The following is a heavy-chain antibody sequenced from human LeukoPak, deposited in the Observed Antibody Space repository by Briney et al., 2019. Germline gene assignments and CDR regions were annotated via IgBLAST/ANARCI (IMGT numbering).Heavy chain of an antibody. Sequence: ASVKVSCKASGYTFTGYYMHWVRQAPGQGLEWMGWINPNSGGTNYAQKFQGRVTMTRDTSISTAYMELSRLRSDDTAVYYCARVSPHYDILTGYYKPYYYGMDVWGQGTTVTASS. CDR1: GYTFTGYY. D-gene: IGHD3-9*01. CDR2: INPNSGGT. V-gene: IGHV1-2*02. CDR3: ARVSPHYDILTGYYKPYYYGMDV. J-gene: IGHJ6*02.